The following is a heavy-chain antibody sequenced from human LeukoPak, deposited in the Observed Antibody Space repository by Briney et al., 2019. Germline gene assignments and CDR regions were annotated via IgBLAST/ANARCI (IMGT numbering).Heavy chain of an antibody. CDR2: IYYSGST. D-gene: IGHD3-22*01. CDR1: GGSISSSSYY. J-gene: IGHJ4*02. V-gene: IGHV4-39*07. Sequence: PSETLSLTCTVSGGSISSSSYYWGWILQPPGKGLEWIGSIYYSGSTYYNPSLKSRVTISVDTSKNQFSLKLSSVTAADTAVYYCAREGVVDYWGQGTLVTVSS. CDR3: AREGVVDY.